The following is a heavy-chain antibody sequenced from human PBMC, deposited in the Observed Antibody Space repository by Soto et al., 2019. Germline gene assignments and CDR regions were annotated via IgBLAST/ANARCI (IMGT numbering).Heavy chain of an antibody. D-gene: IGHD1-26*01. CDR1: GYTFTDYY. V-gene: IGHV1-2*02. J-gene: IGHJ4*02. CDR3: ARDVVGSNYFDS. CDR2: INPKTGGT. Sequence: EASVKVSCKASGYTFTDYYMHWVRQAPGQGLEWMGWINPKTGGTNYVQKFQGRVTMTRDTSITTAYMELSRLRSDDTAVYYCARDVVGSNYFDSWGQGTRVTVSS.